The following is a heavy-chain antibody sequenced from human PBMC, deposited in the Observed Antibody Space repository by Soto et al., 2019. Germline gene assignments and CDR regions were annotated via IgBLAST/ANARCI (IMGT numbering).Heavy chain of an antibody. Sequence: EVQLVESGGGLVQPGGSLRLSCAVSGFTFSSFWMHWVRQAPGEGLVWVSRINTDGSSTSYADSVKGRFTISRDNAKNTLYLQMNSLRVEDTAMSYCAKRGVDTFGLSYWGQGTQVTVSS. CDR2: INTDGSST. CDR1: GFTFSSFW. V-gene: IGHV3-74*01. D-gene: IGHD3-10*01. J-gene: IGHJ4*02. CDR3: AKRGVDTFGLSY.